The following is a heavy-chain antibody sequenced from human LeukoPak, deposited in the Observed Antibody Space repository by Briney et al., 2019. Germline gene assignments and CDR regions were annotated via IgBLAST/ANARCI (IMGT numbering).Heavy chain of an antibody. D-gene: IGHD2-2*01. Sequence: GGSLRLSCAASGFTFSNHWMTWVRQAPGKGLEWVGHIKNKTNGGTTDYAAPVKGRFIISRDDSKNTLYLQMNSLRTEDTAVYYCARGFCSSTSCYQGPFDFWGQGTLVTVSS. CDR1: GFTFSNHW. CDR2: IKNKTNGGTT. V-gene: IGHV3-15*01. J-gene: IGHJ4*02. CDR3: ARGFCSSTSCYQGPFDF.